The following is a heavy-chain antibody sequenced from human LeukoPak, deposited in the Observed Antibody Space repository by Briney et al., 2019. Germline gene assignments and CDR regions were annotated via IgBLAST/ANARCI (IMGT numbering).Heavy chain of an antibody. D-gene: IGHD4-17*01. V-gene: IGHV3-21*01. CDR1: GFTFSSYS. J-gene: IGHJ6*02. Sequence: GGSLRLSCAASGFTFSSYSMNWVRQAPGKGLEWVSSISSSSSYIYYADSVKGRFTISRDNAKNSLYLQMNGLRAEDTAVYYCARIHSGATTLYYYYYGMDVWGQGTTVTVSS. CDR3: ARIHSGATTLYYYYYGMDV. CDR2: ISSSSSYI.